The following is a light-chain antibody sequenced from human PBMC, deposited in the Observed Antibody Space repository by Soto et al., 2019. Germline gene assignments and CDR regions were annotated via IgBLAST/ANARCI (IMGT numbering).Light chain of an antibody. CDR3: QHYGNSPPSVT. J-gene: IGKJ3*01. CDR1: QSISSDY. CDR2: GAS. Sequence: EVVLMQSPDTFSLSPGERATLSCRASQSISSDYLVWYQQKPGQAPRLLIYGASSRATGIPDRFSGSGSGTDFTLTINRLEPEDFAVYYCQHYGNSPPSVTFGPGTKVDIK. V-gene: IGKV3-20*01.